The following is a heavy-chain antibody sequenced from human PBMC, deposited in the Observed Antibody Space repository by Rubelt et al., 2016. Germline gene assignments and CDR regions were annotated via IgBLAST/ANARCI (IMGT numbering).Heavy chain of an antibody. Sequence: QVQLVQSGAEVKKPGASVKVSCKASGYTFINFGINWLRQAPGQGLEWMGWISANKGNTNYAQKYQGRVTMTSDTSTSTAHVELRSLGSEDTAVYYCARPRGLYYYYGMDVWGQGTTVTVSS. CDR3: ARPRGLYYYYGMDV. CDR1: GYTFINFG. CDR2: ISANKGNT. J-gene: IGHJ6*02. V-gene: IGHV1-18*01.